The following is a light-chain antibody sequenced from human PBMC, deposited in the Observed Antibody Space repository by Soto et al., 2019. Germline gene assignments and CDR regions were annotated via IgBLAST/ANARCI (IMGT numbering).Light chain of an antibody. CDR2: DVS. CDR1: SSDIGNYNY. CDR3: SSYTSTSTYV. Sequence: ALTQPDSVSGSPGQSVAISCTAASSDIGNYNYVSWYQQRPGKVPKLIIHDVSDRPSGVSDRFSGSKSGNTASLTISGLQAEDEADYYCSSYTSTSTYVFGTGTKVTVL. V-gene: IGLV2-14*03. J-gene: IGLJ1*01.